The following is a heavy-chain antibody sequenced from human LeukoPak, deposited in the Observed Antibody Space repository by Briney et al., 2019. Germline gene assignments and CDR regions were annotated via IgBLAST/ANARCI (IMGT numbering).Heavy chain of an antibody. V-gene: IGHV3-23*01. CDR1: GFTFSSYA. CDR3: AKDFLGLRSRITMVRGEFWGYFDY. CDR2: ISGSGGST. Sequence: GGSLRLSCAASGFTFSSYAMSWVRQAPGKGLEWVSAISGSGGSTYYADSVKGRFTISRDNSKNTLYLQMNSLRAEDTAVYYCAKDFLGLRSRITMVRGEFWGYFDYWGQGTLVTVSS. D-gene: IGHD3-10*01. J-gene: IGHJ4*02.